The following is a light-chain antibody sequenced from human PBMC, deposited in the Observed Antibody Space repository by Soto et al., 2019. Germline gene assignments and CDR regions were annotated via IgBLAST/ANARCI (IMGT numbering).Light chain of an antibody. CDR1: SSDVGGSNF. V-gene: IGLV2-14*01. J-gene: IGLJ1*01. Sequence: QSALTQPPSASGSPGQSVTISCTGTSSDVGGSNFVSWYQQHPGKAPKLMIYEVSNRPSGVSNRFSGSKSGNTASLTISGLQAEDETDYYCFSYTSSGTYVFGTGTKLTVL. CDR2: EVS. CDR3: FSYTSSGTYV.